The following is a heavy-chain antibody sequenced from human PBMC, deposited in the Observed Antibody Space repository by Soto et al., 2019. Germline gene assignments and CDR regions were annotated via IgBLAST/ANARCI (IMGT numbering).Heavy chain of an antibody. CDR1: GGSISSYY. J-gene: IGHJ6*03. V-gene: IGHV4-59*08. D-gene: IGHD2-15*01. CDR2: IYYSGST. Sequence: PSETLSLTCTVSGGSISSYYWSWIRQPPGKGLEWIGYIYYSGSTNYNPSLKSRVTISVDTSKNQFSLKLSSVTAADTAVYYCARRGWGYCSGGSCYSCYYYMDVWGKGTTVTVSS. CDR3: ARRGWGYCSGGSCYSCYYYMDV.